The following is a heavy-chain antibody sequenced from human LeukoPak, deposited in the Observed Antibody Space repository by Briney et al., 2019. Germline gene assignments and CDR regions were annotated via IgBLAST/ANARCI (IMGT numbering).Heavy chain of an antibody. V-gene: IGHV4-39*01. CDR2: IYYRGGT. CDR1: GGSISSYY. J-gene: IGHJ4*02. Sequence: PSETLSLTCTVPGGSISSYYWGWICQPPGKGLEWIGSIYYRGGTFYNPSLKSRVTIYLDTAKNQVSLKLSSVTAADTAVYYCATRGRARDYWGQGTLVTVSS. D-gene: IGHD3-10*01. CDR3: ATRGRARDY.